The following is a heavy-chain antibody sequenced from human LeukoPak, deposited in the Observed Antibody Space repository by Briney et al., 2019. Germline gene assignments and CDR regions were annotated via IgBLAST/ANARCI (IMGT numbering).Heavy chain of an antibody. CDR2: IYYSGST. V-gene: IGHV4-59*08. CDR3: ARMSGSYSLYYFDY. Sequence: SETLSLTCTVSGGSISSYYWSWIRQPPGKGLEWIGYIYYSGSTNYNPSLKSRVTISVDTSKNQFSLKLSSVTAADTAVYYCARMSGSYSLYYFDYWGQGTLVTVSS. CDR1: GGSISSYY. J-gene: IGHJ4*02. D-gene: IGHD1-26*01.